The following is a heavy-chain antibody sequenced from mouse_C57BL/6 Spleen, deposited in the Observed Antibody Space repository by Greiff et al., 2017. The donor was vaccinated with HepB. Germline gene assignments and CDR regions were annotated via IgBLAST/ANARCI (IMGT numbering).Heavy chain of an antibody. D-gene: IGHD1-1*01. V-gene: IGHV1-61*01. CDR3: AGLGTVVNYAMDY. CDR2: IYPSDSET. CDR1: GYTFTSYW. J-gene: IGHJ4*01. Sequence: QVQLQQPGAELVRPGSSVKLSCKASGYTFTSYWLDWVKQRPGQGLEWIGNIYPSDSETHYNQKFKDKATLTVDKSSSTAYMQLSSLTSVDSAVYYCAGLGTVVNYAMDYWGQGTSVTVSS.